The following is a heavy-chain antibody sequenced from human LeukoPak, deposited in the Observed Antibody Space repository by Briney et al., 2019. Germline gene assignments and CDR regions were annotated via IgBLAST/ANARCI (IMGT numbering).Heavy chain of an antibody. CDR1: GGTFSSYA. CDR2: IIPILGIA. Sequence: ASVKVSCKASGGTFSSYAISWVRQAPGQGLEWMGRIIPILGIANYAQKFQGRVTITADKSTSTAYMELSSLRSKDTAVYYCARDRQWELPDDAFDIWGQGTMVTVSS. V-gene: IGHV1-69*04. CDR3: ARDRQWELPDDAFDI. D-gene: IGHD1-26*01. J-gene: IGHJ3*02.